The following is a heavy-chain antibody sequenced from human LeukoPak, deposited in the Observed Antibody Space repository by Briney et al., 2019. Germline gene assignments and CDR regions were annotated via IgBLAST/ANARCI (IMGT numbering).Heavy chain of an antibody. J-gene: IGHJ6*02. CDR1: GFSFSHYS. CDR3: AKNTWKSSDSGRGRMDV. Sequence: AGGSLRLSCAASGFSFSHYSMTWARQASGKGLEWISYIGVGGSPTNYADSVKARFTISRDDAQNSLYLQMNSLRAEDTAVYYCAKNTWKSSDSGRGRMDVWGQGTTVTVSS. CDR2: IGVGGSPT. D-gene: IGHD3-10*01. V-gene: IGHV3-48*01.